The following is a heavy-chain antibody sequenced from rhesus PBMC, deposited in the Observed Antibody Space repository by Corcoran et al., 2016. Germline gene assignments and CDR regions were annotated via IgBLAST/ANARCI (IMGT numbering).Heavy chain of an antibody. J-gene: IGHJ5-2*02. CDR3: ARDLGPEDNSLDV. Sequence: QVRLQESGPGLVKPSETLSLTCAVSCVSRRSNYWSWIRQPPGKGLEWIGRFSGSSGSTDYNPSLKSRVTISTDTSKNQFSLKLSSVSAADTAVYYCARDLGPEDNSLDVWGRGLLVTVSS. V-gene: IGHV4-173*01. CDR1: CVSRRSNY. D-gene: IGHD3-34*01. CDR2: FSGSSGST.